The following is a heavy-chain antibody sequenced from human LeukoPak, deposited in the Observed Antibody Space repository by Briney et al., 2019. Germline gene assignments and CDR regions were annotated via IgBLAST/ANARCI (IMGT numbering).Heavy chain of an antibody. Sequence: PGGSLRLSCAASGFTFSNYGMHWVRQAPGKGLEWVAVIWYDGSNKYYADSAKGRFTISRDNSKNTLYLQMNSLRAEDTAVYYCARSPYSSGWDYLDYWGQGTLVTVSS. V-gene: IGHV3-33*01. CDR2: IWYDGSNK. CDR3: ARSPYSSGWDYLDY. D-gene: IGHD6-19*01. CDR1: GFTFSNYG. J-gene: IGHJ4*02.